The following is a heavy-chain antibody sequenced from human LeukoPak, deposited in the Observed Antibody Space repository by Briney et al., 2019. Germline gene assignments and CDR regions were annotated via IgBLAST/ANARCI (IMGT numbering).Heavy chain of an antibody. CDR3: ARHVSAPYHYFHL. V-gene: IGHV3-23*01. CDR1: GFTFSSYA. D-gene: IGHD3-16*01. CDR2: ISGSAGST. J-gene: IGHJ4*02. Sequence: GGSLRLSCAASGFTFSSYAITWVRQAPGKGLQWVSTISGSAGSTYFADSVKGRFTISRDNSKNTLYLQMNSLRADDTAVYYCARHVSAPYHYFHLWRQGSLVTVPS.